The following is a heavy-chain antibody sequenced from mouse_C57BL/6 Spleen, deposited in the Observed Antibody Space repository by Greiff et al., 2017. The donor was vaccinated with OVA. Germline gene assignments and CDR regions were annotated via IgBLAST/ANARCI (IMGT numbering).Heavy chain of an antibody. CDR2: IDPSDSYT. V-gene: IGHV1-69*01. D-gene: IGHD5-5*01. CDR1: GYTFTSYW. J-gene: IGHJ2*01. Sequence: QVQLQQPGAELVMPGASVKLSCKASGYTFTSYWMHWVKQRPGQGLEWIGEIDPSDSYTNYNQKFKGKSTLTVDKSSSTAYMQLSSLTSEDSAVYYCARLSTTYYFDYWGKGTTLTVSS. CDR3: ARLSTTYYFDY.